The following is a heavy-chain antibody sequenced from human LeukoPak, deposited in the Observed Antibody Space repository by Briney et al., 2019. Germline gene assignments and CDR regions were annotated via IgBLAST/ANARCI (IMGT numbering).Heavy chain of an antibody. CDR3: ARSMITFGGAIDF. Sequence: GGSLRLSCAASGFTFDHYSVNWVRQAPGKGLEWISYIGSSGVTVYYADSVKGRFTCSRDNAGNSLYLQMNSLRVEDTAVYYCARSMITFGGAIDFWGQGTQVTVST. CDR1: GFTFDHYS. CDR2: IGSSGVTV. J-gene: IGHJ4*02. V-gene: IGHV3-48*01. D-gene: IGHD3-16*01.